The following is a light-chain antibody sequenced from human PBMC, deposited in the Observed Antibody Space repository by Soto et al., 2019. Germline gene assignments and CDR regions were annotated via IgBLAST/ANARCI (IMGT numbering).Light chain of an antibody. J-gene: IGKJ4*01. Sequence: DIVMTQSPDSLAVCLSERATINCKSSQSVLYSSNNKNYLAWYQQKPGLPPKLLIYWASTRESGVPDRFSGSGSGTDFTLTISSLQAEDVAVYYCQQYYSTPLTFGGGTKVEIK. CDR1: QSVLYSSNNKNY. CDR2: WAS. V-gene: IGKV4-1*01. CDR3: QQYYSTPLT.